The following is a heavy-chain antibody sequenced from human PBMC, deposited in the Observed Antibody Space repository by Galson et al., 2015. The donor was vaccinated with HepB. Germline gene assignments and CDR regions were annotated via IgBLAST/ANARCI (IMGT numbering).Heavy chain of an antibody. D-gene: IGHD3-3*01. CDR2: IYYSGST. J-gene: IGHJ6*03. CDR1: GGSISSYY. CDR3: ARERVVRSGLSSYYMDV. Sequence: QVQLQESGPGLVKPSETLSLTCTVSGGSISSYYWSWIRQPPGKGLEWIGYIYYSGSTNYNPSLKSRVTMSVDTSKNQFSLKLSSVTAADTAVCYCARERVVRSGLSSYYMDVWGKGTTVTVSS. V-gene: IGHV4-59*12.